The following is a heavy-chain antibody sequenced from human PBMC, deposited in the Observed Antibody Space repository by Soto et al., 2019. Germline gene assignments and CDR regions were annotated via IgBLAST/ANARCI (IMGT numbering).Heavy chain of an antibody. CDR1: GYSFTTYW. V-gene: IGHV5-51*01. Sequence: GGSLKISCKGSGYSFTTYWIGWVRLIPGKGLEWMGIIYPGDSDTRYSPSFQGQVTISADKSISTASLQWSSLKASDTAMYYCARREYYEGAFDIWGQGTMVTVSS. D-gene: IGHD3-22*01. CDR3: ARREYYEGAFDI. CDR2: IYPGDSDT. J-gene: IGHJ3*02.